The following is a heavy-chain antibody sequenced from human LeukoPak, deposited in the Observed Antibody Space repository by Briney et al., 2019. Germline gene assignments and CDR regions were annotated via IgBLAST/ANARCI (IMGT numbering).Heavy chain of an antibody. CDR1: GFTFSSAW. Sequence: GGSLRLSCAASGFTFSSAWMNWVRQAPGKGLEWVSVITGNSVNTFYADSVKGRFTISRDNSKNTLYMYMNSLRAEDAAVYYCVKAASGGWYDTNFDYWGQGTLVTVSS. CDR3: VKAASGGWYDTNFDY. D-gene: IGHD6-19*01. V-gene: IGHV3-23*01. CDR2: ITGNSVNT. J-gene: IGHJ4*02.